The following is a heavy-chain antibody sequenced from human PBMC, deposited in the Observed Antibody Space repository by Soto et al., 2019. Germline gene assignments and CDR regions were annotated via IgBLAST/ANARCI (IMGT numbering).Heavy chain of an antibody. Sequence: QVQLVQSGAEVKKPGASVKVSCKASGYTFTGYYMHWVRQAPGQGLEWMGWINPNSGGTNYAQKLQGWVTMTRDTSISTAYVELSRLRSDDTAVYYCARDDQTTDSFDYWGQGTLVTVSS. CDR1: GYTFTGYY. D-gene: IGHD3-22*01. CDR3: ARDDQTTDSFDY. CDR2: INPNSGGT. V-gene: IGHV1-2*04. J-gene: IGHJ4*02.